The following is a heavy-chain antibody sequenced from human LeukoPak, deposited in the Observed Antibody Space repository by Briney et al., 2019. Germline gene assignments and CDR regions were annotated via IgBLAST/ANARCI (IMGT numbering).Heavy chain of an antibody. CDR1: GYTFTSYG. Sequence: GASVKVSCKASGYTFTSYGISWVRQAPGQGLEWMGWISAYNGNTNYAQKLQGRVTMTTDTSTSTAYMELRSLRSDDTAVYYCARDRSSSSWHIRRMYNWFDPWGQGTLVTVSS. CDR3: ARDRSSSSWHIRRMYNWFDP. D-gene: IGHD6-13*01. V-gene: IGHV1-18*01. CDR2: ISAYNGNT. J-gene: IGHJ5*02.